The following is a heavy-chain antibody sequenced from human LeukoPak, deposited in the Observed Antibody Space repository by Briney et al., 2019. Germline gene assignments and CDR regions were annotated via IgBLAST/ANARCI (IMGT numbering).Heavy chain of an antibody. V-gene: IGHV3-7*01. CDR1: GFSSSAYW. CDR3: ARSHYYGSGSYGFWFDS. Sequence: GGSLRLSCAASGFSSSAYWMSWVRQAAGKGLELVANIKQDGSDKYYVDSVMGRFTISRDNDKNSLYLQMSSLRAEDTAVYYCARSHYYGSGSYGFWFDSWGQGTLVTVSS. CDR2: IKQDGSDK. J-gene: IGHJ5*01. D-gene: IGHD3-10*01.